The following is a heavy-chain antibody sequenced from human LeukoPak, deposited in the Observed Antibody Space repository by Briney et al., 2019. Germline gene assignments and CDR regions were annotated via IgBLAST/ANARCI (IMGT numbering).Heavy chain of an antibody. CDR1: GFTFSSYA. CDR2: ISGSGGST. D-gene: IGHD6-6*01. Sequence: SLRLSCAASGFTFSSYAMSWVRQAPGKGLEWVSAISGSGGSTYYADSVKGRFTISRDNSKNTLYLQMNSLRAEDTAVYYCAKGGYSSSSVEVGYYYGMDVWGQGTTVTVSS. V-gene: IGHV3-23*01. CDR3: AKGGYSSSSVEVGYYYGMDV. J-gene: IGHJ6*02.